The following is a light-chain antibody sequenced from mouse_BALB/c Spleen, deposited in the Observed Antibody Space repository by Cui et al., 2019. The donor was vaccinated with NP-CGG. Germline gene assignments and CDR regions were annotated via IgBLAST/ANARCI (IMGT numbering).Light chain of an antibody. CDR1: TGAVTTSNY. CDR2: GTN. Sequence: QAVVTQESALTISPGETVTLTCRSSTGAVTTSNYANWVQGKPDHLFTGLIGGTNNRAPGVPARFSGSLIGDKAALTITGAQTEDEAIYFCALWYSNHWVFGGGTKLTVL. V-gene: IGLV1*01. CDR3: ALWYSNHWV. J-gene: IGLJ1*01.